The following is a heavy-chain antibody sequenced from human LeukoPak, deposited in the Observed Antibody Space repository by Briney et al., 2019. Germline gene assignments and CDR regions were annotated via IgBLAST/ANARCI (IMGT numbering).Heavy chain of an antibody. J-gene: IGHJ4*02. CDR3: ARGGGMATITFDY. CDR1: GGSISSGDYY. CDR2: IYYSGST. Sequence: SSETLSLTCTVSGGSISSGDYYWSWIRQPPGKGLEWIGYIYYSGSTYYNPSLKSRVTISVDTSKNQFSLKLSSVTAADTAVYYCARGGGMATITFDYWGQGTLVTVSS. D-gene: IGHD5-24*01. V-gene: IGHV4-30-4*01.